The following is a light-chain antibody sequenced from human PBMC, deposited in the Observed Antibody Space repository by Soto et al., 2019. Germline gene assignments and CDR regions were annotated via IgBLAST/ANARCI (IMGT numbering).Light chain of an antibody. Sequence: AIQLTQSPSSLSASLGDRVTITCRASQGISSDLAWYQQKPGQPPKLLMYDVSSLERGVPSRFSGSGSGTESTLTISSLQPEDFATYYCQQFNSYPLTFGGGTKVEIK. V-gene: IGKV1-13*02. CDR2: DVS. CDR3: QQFNSYPLT. J-gene: IGKJ4*01. CDR1: QGISSD.